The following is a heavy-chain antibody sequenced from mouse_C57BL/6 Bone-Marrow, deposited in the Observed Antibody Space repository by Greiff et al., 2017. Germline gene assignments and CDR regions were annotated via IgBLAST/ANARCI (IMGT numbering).Heavy chain of an antibody. D-gene: IGHD1-1*01. V-gene: IGHV3-5*01. CDR2: IYYSGTI. CDR3: ARGPTVSPYFDY. CDR1: GISITTGNYR. Sequence: EVKLMESGPGLVKPSQTVFLTCTVTGISITTGNYRWSWIRQFPGNKLEWIGYIYYSGTITYNPSLTSRTTITRDTPKNQFFLEMNSLTAEDTATYYCARGPTVSPYFDYWGQGTTLTVSS. J-gene: IGHJ2*01.